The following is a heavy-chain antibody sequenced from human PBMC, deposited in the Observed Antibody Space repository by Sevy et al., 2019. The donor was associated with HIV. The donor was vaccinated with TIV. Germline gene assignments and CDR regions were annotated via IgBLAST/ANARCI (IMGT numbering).Heavy chain of an antibody. CDR3: ARPFCSGGSCYRWYFDF. CDR1: GYTFTSFG. CDR2: VSPYNGKT. D-gene: IGHD2-15*01. V-gene: IGHV1-18*01. Sequence: ASVKVSCKASGYTFTSFGITWVRQAPGQGLEWVGWVSPYNGKTKYAQKLQGRVTMTTDTSTSTAYMELSSLRSDDTGGYDCARPFCSGGSCYRWYFDFWGQGTLVTVSS. J-gene: IGHJ4*02.